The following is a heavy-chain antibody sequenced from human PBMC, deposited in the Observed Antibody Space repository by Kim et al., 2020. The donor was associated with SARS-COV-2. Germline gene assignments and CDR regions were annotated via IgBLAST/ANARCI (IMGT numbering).Heavy chain of an antibody. D-gene: IGHD6-19*01. J-gene: IGHJ3*02. CDR1: GYTFTSYA. CDR3: AREGGSVAVAGPDAFDI. V-gene: IGHV1-3*01. CDR2: INAGNGNT. Sequence: ASVKVSCKASGYTFTSYAMHWVRQAPGQRLEWMGWINAGNGNTKYSQKFQGRVTITRDTSASTAYMELSSLRSEDTAVYYCAREGGSVAVAGPDAFDIWGQGTMVTVS.